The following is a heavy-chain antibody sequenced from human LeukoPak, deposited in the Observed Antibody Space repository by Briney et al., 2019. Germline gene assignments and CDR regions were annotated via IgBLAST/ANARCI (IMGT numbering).Heavy chain of an antibody. D-gene: IGHD3-10*01. CDR3: ARMRFGEETDY. V-gene: IGHV3-66*01. Sequence: GGSLRLSCAASGFTVSSNYMSWVRQAPGKGLEWVSVIYSGGSTYYADSVKGRFTISRDNSKNTLYLQMNSLRAEDTAVYYCARMRFGEETDYWGQGTLVTVSS. CDR2: IYSGGST. CDR1: GFTVSSNY. J-gene: IGHJ4*02.